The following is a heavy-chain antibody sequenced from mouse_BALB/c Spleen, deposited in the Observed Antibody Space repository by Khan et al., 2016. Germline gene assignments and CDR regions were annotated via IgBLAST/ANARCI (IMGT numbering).Heavy chain of an antibody. CDR1: GYTFTSYW. Sequence: VQLQESGAELAKPGASVKMSCKASGYTFTSYWMHWVKQRPGQGLEWIGYINPSTGYTEYNQKFKDKATLTADKSSSTAYMQLSSLTSEDSAVYYCVGYLDYWGQGTTLTVSS. V-gene: IGHV1-7*01. CDR3: VGYLDY. CDR2: INPSTGYT. J-gene: IGHJ2*01.